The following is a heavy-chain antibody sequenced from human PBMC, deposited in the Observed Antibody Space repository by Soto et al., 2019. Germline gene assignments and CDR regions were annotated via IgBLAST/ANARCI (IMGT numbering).Heavy chain of an antibody. CDR2: ISSSSSTI. D-gene: IGHD4-17*01. Sequence: EVQLVESGGGLVQPGGSLRLSCAASGFTFSSYSMNWVRQAPGKGLEWVSYISSSSSTIYYADSVKGRFTISRDNAKNSLYLQMNSLRAEDTAVYYCAREDYGDYGKGSFDYWGQGTLVTFSS. CDR1: GFTFSSYS. CDR3: AREDYGDYGKGSFDY. J-gene: IGHJ4*02. V-gene: IGHV3-48*01.